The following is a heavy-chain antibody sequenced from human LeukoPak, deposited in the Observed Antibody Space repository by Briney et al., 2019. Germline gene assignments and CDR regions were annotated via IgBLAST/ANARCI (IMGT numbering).Heavy chain of an antibody. CDR2: INHSGST. V-gene: IGHV4-34*01. CDR3: ARDYSGSYYGKYYFDY. J-gene: IGHJ4*02. Sequence: PSETLSLTCAVYGGSFSGYYWSWIRQPPGKGLEWIGEINHSGSTSYNPSLKSRVTISVDTSKNQFSLKLSSVTAADTAVYYCARDYSGSYYGKYYFDYWGQGTLVTVSS. D-gene: IGHD1-26*01. CDR1: GGSFSGYY.